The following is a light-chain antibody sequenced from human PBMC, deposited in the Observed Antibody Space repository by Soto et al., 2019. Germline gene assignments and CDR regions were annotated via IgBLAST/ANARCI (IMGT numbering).Light chain of an antibody. V-gene: IGLV2-23*02. CDR3: CSYGGSSTFPYV. J-gene: IGLJ1*01. CDR2: EVT. Sequence: QSALAQPASVSGSPEQSITISCTGTSSDVGTYNLVSWYQQHPGKAPKLIIYEVTERPSGVSNRFSGSKFGNTASLTISGLLPEDEADHYCCSYGGSSTFPYVFGTGTKLTVL. CDR1: SSDVGTYNL.